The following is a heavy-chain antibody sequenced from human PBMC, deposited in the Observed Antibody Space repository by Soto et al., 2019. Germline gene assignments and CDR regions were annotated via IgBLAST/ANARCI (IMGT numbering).Heavy chain of an antibody. J-gene: IGHJ6*03. CDR3: ARLSHDILTGYYYYYMDV. Sequence: SETLSLTCAVYGGSFSGYYWSWIRQPPGKGLEWIGYIYYSGSTNYNPSLKSRVTISVDTSKNQFSLKLSSVTAADTAVYYCARLSHDILTGYYYYYMDVWGKGTTVTVSS. D-gene: IGHD3-9*01. V-gene: IGHV4-59*08. CDR2: IYYSGST. CDR1: GGSFSGYY.